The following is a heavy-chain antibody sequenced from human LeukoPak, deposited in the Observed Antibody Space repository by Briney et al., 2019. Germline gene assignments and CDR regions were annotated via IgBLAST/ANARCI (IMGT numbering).Heavy chain of an antibody. CDR1: GFTFSSYA. CDR2: ISGSGGST. D-gene: IGHD3-22*01. V-gene: IGHV3-23*01. J-gene: IGHJ4*02. Sequence: GGSLRLSCAASGFTFSSYAMSWVRQAPGKGLEWVSAISGSGGSTYYADSAKGRFTISRDNSKNTLYLQMNSLRAEDTAVYYCAKADYYDSYFDGWGQGTLVTVSS. CDR3: AKADYYDSYFDG.